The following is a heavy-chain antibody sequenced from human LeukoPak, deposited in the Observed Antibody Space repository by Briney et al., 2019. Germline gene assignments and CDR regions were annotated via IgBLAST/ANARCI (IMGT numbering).Heavy chain of an antibody. J-gene: IGHJ4*02. CDR3: AKMFDTSSWYRAGFDY. CDR2: ISGSGTII. CDR1: GFTFSSYA. V-gene: IGHV3-23*01. D-gene: IGHD6-13*01. Sequence: GSLRLSCAASGFTFSSYAMSWVRQAPGKGLEWVSVISGSGTIIYYADSVKGRFTISRDNSKNTLYLQMNSLRAEDTAVYYCAKMFDTSSWYRAGFDYWGQGTLVTVSS.